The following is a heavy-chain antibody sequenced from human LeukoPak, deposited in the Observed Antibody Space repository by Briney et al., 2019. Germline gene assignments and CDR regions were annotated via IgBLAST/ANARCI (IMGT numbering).Heavy chain of an antibody. CDR3: AKGGAVTSNLFDF. V-gene: IGHV3-9*01. J-gene: IGHJ4*02. D-gene: IGHD4-17*01. CDR2: ISWNSGSI. Sequence: GGSLRLSCAASGFTFDDYAMHWVRQAPGKGLEWVSGISWNSGSIVYADSVKGRFTISRDNAKNSLYLEMNSLRAEDAALYYCAKGGAVTSNLFDFWGQGTLVTVSS. CDR1: GFTFDDYA.